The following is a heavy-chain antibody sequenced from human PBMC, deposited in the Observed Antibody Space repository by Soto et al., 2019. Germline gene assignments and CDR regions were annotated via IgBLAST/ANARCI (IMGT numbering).Heavy chain of an antibody. CDR2: MYYRGSS. CDR1: GGSISSRTFW. J-gene: IGHJ4*02. CDR3: ARHPRDDYNYGGSGIFDY. Sequence: QLQLQESGPGLVKPSETLSLTCSVSGGSISSRTFWWAWIRQPPGKGLEWIGDMYYRGSSYSSPSLKSRVTLSVDTSKNQLSLKLNSVTAADTAVYYCARHPRDDYNYGGSGIFDYWGQGILVTVSS. D-gene: IGHD4-4*01. V-gene: IGHV4-39*01.